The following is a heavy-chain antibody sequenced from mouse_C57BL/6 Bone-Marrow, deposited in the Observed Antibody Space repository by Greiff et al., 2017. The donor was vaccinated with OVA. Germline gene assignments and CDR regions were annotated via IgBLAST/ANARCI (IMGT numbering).Heavy chain of an antibody. D-gene: IGHD1-1*01. CDR1: GYAFSSYW. V-gene: IGHV1-80*01. CDR3: ARNYYGSSPYYYAMDY. CDR2: IYPGDGDT. Sequence: QVQLKQSGAELVKPGASVKISCKASGYAFSSYWMNWVKQRPGKGLEWIGQIYPGDGDTNYNGKFKGKATLTADKSSSTAYMQLSSLTSEDSAVYFCARNYYGSSPYYYAMDYWGQGTSVTVSS. J-gene: IGHJ4*01.